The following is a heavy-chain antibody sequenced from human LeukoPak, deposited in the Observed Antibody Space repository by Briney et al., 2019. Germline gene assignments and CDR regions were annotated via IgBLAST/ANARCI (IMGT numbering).Heavy chain of an antibody. V-gene: IGHV4-39*01. Sequence: SETLSLTCTVSGGSISSSSYSWGWIRQPPGKGLEWIGSIYYSGSTYYNPSLKSRVTISVDTSKNQFSLKLSSVTAADTAVYYCAAIVVPAAITKYNWFDPWGQGTLVTVSS. CDR3: AAIVVPAAITKYNWFDP. D-gene: IGHD2-2*01. CDR1: GGSISSSSYS. J-gene: IGHJ5*02. CDR2: IYYSGST.